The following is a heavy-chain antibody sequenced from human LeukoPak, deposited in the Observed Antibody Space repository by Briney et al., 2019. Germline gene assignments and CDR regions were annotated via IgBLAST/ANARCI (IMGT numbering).Heavy chain of an antibody. D-gene: IGHD1-26*01. CDR2: ISPNSGGT. Sequence: ASVKVSCKASGYTFTGYYMHWVRQAPGQGLEWIGWISPNSGGTKSVQKFQGRVTMTRDTSITTVYMELSGLSFDDTAVYYCARGGGRYSVDYWGQGTLVIVSS. J-gene: IGHJ4*02. CDR3: ARGGGRYSVDY. CDR1: GYTFTGYY. V-gene: IGHV1-2*02.